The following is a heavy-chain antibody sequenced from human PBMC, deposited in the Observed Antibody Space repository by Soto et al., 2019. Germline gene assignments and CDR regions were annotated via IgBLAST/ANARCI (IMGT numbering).Heavy chain of an antibody. J-gene: IGHJ6*02. CDR3: ARAGAAPYYYYGMDV. CDR1: GYTFTSYA. V-gene: IGHV1-3*01. Sequence: ASVKVSCKASGYTFTSYAMHWVRQAPGQRLEWMGWINAGNGNTKYSQKFQGRVTITRDTSASTAYMELSSLRSEDTAVYYCARAGAAPYYYYGMDVWGQGTRVTASS. D-gene: IGHD2-15*01. CDR2: INAGNGNT.